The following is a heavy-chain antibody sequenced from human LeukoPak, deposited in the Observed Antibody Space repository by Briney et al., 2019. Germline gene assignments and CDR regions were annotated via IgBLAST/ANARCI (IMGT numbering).Heavy chain of an antibody. Sequence: GGSLRLSCAASGFTFSAYEMNWVRQAPGKGLEWISYITSSGSTIYYADSVKGRFTISRDNAENSLFLQMNSLRAEDTAVYYCARDLYYFGSGSFVPGLPDYWGQGTLVTVSS. J-gene: IGHJ4*02. D-gene: IGHD3-10*01. V-gene: IGHV3-48*03. CDR1: GFTFSAYE. CDR2: ITSSGSTI. CDR3: ARDLYYFGSGSFVPGLPDY.